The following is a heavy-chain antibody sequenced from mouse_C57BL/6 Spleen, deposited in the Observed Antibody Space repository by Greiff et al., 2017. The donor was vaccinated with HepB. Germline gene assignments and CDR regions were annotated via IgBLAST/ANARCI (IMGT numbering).Heavy chain of an antibody. J-gene: IGHJ2*01. D-gene: IGHD2-1*01. V-gene: IGHV1-81*01. CDR2: IYPRSGNT. CDR1: GYTFTSYG. Sequence: QVQLKQSGAELARPGASVKLSCKASGYTFTSYGISWVKQRTGQGLEWIGEIYPRSGNTYYNEKFKGKATLTADKSSSTAYMELRSLTSEDSAVYFCARGDYGNYVPDYWGQGTTLTVSS. CDR3: ARGDYGNYVPDY.